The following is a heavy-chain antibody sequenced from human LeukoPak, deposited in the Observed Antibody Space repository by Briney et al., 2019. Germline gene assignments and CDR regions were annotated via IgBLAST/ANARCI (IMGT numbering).Heavy chain of an antibody. J-gene: IGHJ6*02. V-gene: IGHV3-7*03. CDR1: GSTFSNYW. CDR2: INHNGNVN. CDR3: ARGGGLDV. D-gene: IGHD3-16*01. Sequence: GGSLRLSCAASGSTFSNYWMNWARQAPGKGLEWVASINHNGNVNYYVDSVKGRFTISRDNAKNSLYLQMSNLRAEDAAVYFCARGGGLDVWGQGATVTVSS.